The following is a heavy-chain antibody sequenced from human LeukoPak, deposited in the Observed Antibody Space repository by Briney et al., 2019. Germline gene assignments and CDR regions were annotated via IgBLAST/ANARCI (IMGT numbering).Heavy chain of an antibody. CDR3: ARLTYCSGASCYSGYYYYGMDV. CDR1: GSSFPSYW. V-gene: IGHV5-10-1*01. J-gene: IGHJ6*02. CDR2: IDPSDSYT. D-gene: IGHD2-15*01. Sequence: GESLLISCKGSGSSFPSYWITWVRQLPGKGLEWMGRIDPSDSYTNYSPSFQGHVTISADKSIKTAYLQWSSLKASDTAIYYCARLTYCSGASCYSGYYYYGMDVWGPGTTVTVSS.